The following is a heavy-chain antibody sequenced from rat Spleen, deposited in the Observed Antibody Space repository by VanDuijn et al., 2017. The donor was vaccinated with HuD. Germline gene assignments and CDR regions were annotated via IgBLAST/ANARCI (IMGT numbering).Heavy chain of an antibody. J-gene: IGHJ2*01. Sequence: EVQLVESDGGLVQPGRSLKLSCAASGFTFDDYGMAWVRQTPKNGLEWVASINWSGSSTYYPDNMKGRFTISRDNAKNALYLQMDSLRSEDTATYYCARHNSGYFDSWGQGVMVTVSS. CDR2: INWSGSST. V-gene: IGHV5-29*01. CDR1: GFTFDDYG. D-gene: IGHD4-3*01. CDR3: ARHNSGYFDS.